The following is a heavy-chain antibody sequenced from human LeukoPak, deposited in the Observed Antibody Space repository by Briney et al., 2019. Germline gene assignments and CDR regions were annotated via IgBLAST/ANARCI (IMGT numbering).Heavy chain of an antibody. CDR2: IDSDGSST. D-gene: IGHD3-9*01. CDR3: ARARHGILTGYYLDY. CDR1: GFTFSSYW. J-gene: IGHJ4*02. Sequence: GGSLTLSCAASGFTFSSYWMHWVRQAPGKGLVWVSRIDSDGSSTSYADSVKGRFTISRDNAKNTLYLQMNSLRAGDTAVYYCARARHGILTGYYLDYWGQGTLDPVSS. V-gene: IGHV3-74*01.